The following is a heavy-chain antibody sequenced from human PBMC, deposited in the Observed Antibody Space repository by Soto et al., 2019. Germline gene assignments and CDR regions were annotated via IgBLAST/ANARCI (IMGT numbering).Heavy chain of an antibody. CDR1: GFSLSTYGVG. Sequence: QITLKESGPTLVKPTQTLTLTCTFSGFSLSTYGVGVGWIRQPPGEALEWLGLIYWDDDKRYSPSLKSRLTITKDTSKNQVVLTMTNMDPVDTATYYCAHIGNEHYYDTSAYWSYWGQGTLVTVSS. CDR2: IYWDDDK. J-gene: IGHJ4*02. D-gene: IGHD3-22*01. CDR3: AHIGNEHYYDTSAYWSY. V-gene: IGHV2-5*02.